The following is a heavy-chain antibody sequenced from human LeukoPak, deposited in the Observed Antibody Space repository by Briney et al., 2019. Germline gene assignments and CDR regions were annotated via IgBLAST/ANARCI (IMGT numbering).Heavy chain of an antibody. D-gene: IGHD6-19*01. Sequence: SETLSLTCTVSGGSISSSSYYWGWIRQPPGKGLEWIGSIYYSGSTYYNPSLKSRVTISVDKSKNQFSLKLSSVTAADTAVYYCARDRSYSGWYPQHDAFDIWGQGTMVTVSS. V-gene: IGHV4-39*07. J-gene: IGHJ3*02. CDR2: IYYSGST. CDR3: ARDRSYSGWYPQHDAFDI. CDR1: GGSISSSSYY.